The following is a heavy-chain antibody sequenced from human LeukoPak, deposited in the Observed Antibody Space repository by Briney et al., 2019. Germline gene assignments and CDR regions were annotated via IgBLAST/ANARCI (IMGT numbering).Heavy chain of an antibody. CDR3: ARERTNDFRLDY. CDR2: IIPIFGTA. V-gene: IGHV1-69*13. Sequence: SVKVSCKASGYTFTGYYMHWVRQAPGQGLEWMGGIIPIFGTANYAQKFQGRVTITADESTSTAYMELSSLRSEDTAVYYCARERTNDFRLDYWGQGTLVTVSS. J-gene: IGHJ4*02. CDR1: GYTFTGYY. D-gene: IGHD3-3*01.